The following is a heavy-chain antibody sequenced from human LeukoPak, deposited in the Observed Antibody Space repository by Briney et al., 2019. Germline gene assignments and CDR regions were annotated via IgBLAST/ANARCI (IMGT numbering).Heavy chain of an antibody. CDR3: ARGFPPRRSYDSSGYYSYNFDY. CDR2: INPSGGST. V-gene: IGHV1-46*01. D-gene: IGHD3-22*01. CDR1: GYTFTSYY. J-gene: IGHJ4*02. Sequence: ASVKVSCKASGYTFTSYYMHWVRQAPGQGLEWMGIINPSGGSTSYAQKFQGRVTMTRDMSTSTVYMELSSLRSDDTAVYYCARGFPPRRSYDSSGYYSYNFDYWGQGTLVTVSS.